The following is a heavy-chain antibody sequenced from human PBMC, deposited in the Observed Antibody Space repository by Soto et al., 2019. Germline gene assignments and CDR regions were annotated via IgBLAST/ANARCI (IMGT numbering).Heavy chain of an antibody. Sequence: ASEKVSCTASGYTFTSYYLHWVRQAPGQGLEWMGKINPSGGSTSYAQKFQGRVTMTRDTSTSTVYVELRSLRSEDTAVYYCVREGLHSTTNFDDWGQGTLVTVAS. D-gene: IGHD5-12*01. CDR1: GYTFTSYY. CDR2: INPSGGST. V-gene: IGHV1-46*01. CDR3: VREGLHSTTNFDD. J-gene: IGHJ4*02.